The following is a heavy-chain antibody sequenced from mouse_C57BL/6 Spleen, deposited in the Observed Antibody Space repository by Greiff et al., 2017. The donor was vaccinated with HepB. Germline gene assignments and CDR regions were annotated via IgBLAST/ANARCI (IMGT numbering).Heavy chain of an antibody. CDR3: ARAYYEGFAY. CDR2: INPYNGDT. J-gene: IGHJ3*01. D-gene: IGHD1-1*02. Sequence: VQLKQSGPELVKPGDSVKISCKASGYSFTGYFMNWVMQSHGKSLEWIGRINPYNGDTFYNQKFKGKATLTVDKSSSTAHMELRSLTSEDAAVYYCARAYYEGFAYWGQGTLVTVSA. CDR1: GYSFTGYF. V-gene: IGHV1-20*01.